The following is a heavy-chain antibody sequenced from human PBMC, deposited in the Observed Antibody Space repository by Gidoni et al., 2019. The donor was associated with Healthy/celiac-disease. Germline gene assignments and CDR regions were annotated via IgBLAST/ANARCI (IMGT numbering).Heavy chain of an antibody. CDR1: GSTFSSYA. D-gene: IGHD2-21*02. J-gene: IGHJ3*02. CDR2: ISYDGSNK. CDR3: ARDRVTHGDLDAFDI. V-gene: IGHV3-30*01. Sequence: QVQLVGSGRGVVQTGRSLRLSCAASGSTFSSYAMHWVRQAPGKGLEWVAVISYDGSNKCYADSVKGRFTISRDNSKNTLYLQMNSLIAEDTAVYYCARDRVTHGDLDAFDIWGQGTMVTVSS.